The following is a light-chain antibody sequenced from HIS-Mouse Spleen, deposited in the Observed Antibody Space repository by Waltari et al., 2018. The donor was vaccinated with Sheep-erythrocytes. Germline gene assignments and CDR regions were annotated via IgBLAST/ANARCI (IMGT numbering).Light chain of an antibody. CDR2: DHK. V-gene: IGLV1-51*01. Sequence: QSVLTQPPSVSAAPGQKVTISCSGSSSNIGNNYVSWYQQLPGTAPKLLIYDHKKRPSGIPDRFSGSKSGTSATLGITGLQTGDEADYYCGTWDSSLSAGRVFGGWTKLTVL. J-gene: IGLJ3*02. CDR3: GTWDSSLSAGRV. CDR1: SSNIGNNY.